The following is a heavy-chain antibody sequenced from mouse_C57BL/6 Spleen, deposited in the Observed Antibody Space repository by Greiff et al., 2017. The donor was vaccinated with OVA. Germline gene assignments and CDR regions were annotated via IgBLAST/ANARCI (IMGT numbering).Heavy chain of an antibody. CDR1: GYTFTSYW. CDR3: ARIGDYGVEGAMDY. CDR2: IDPSDSET. J-gene: IGHJ4*01. D-gene: IGHD1-2*01. Sequence: QVQLQQPGAELVRPGSSVKLSCKASGYTFTSYWMHWVKQRPIQGLEWIGNIDPSDSETHYNQKFKDKATLTVDKSSSTAYMQLSSLTSEDSAVYYGARIGDYGVEGAMDYWGQGTSVTVSS. V-gene: IGHV1-52*01.